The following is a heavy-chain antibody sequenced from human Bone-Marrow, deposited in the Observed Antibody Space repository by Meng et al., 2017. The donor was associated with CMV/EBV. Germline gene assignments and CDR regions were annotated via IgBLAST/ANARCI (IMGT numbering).Heavy chain of an antibody. D-gene: IGHD3-3*01. CDR2: IYPGDSDT. Sequence: GESLKISCKGSGYSCTSHWIGWVRQMPGKGLEWMGIIYPGDSDTRYSPSFQGQVTISADKSISTAYLQWSSLKASDTAMYYCARHHLPYYDFWSGYYRGLGFDPWGQGTLVTVSS. V-gene: IGHV5-51*01. J-gene: IGHJ5*02. CDR1: GYSCTSHW. CDR3: ARHHLPYYDFWSGYYRGLGFDP.